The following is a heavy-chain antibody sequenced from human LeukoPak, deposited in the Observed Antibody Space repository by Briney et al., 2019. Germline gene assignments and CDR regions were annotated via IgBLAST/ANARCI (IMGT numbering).Heavy chain of an antibody. CDR3: ARGGSDYGDYPGYFQH. D-gene: IGHD4-17*01. V-gene: IGHV1-69*13. J-gene: IGHJ1*01. CDR1: GGTFSSYA. Sequence: SVKVSCKASGGTFSSYAISWVRQAPGQGLEWMGGIIPIFGTANYAQKFRGRVTTTADESTSTAYMELSSLRSEDTAVYYCARGGSDYGDYPGYFQHWGQGTLVTVSS. CDR2: IIPIFGTA.